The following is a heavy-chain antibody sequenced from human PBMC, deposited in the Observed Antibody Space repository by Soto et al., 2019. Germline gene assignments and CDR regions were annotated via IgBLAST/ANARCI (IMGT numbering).Heavy chain of an antibody. CDR2: IYHSGST. CDR3: ARDPRGVKFEVVYYYYGMDV. V-gene: IGHV4-4*02. D-gene: IGHD3-10*01. J-gene: IGHJ6*02. Sequence: SETLSLTCAVSGGSISSSNWWSWVRQPPGKGLEWIGEIYHSGSTNYNPSLKSRVTISVDKSKNQFSLKLSSVTAADTAVYYCARDPRGVKFEVVYYYYGMDVWGQGTTVTVSS. CDR1: GGSISSSNW.